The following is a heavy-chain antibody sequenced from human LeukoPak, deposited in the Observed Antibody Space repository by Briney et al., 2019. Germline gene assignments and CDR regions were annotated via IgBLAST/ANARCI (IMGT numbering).Heavy chain of an antibody. V-gene: IGHV4-34*01. J-gene: IGHJ6*02. Sequence: SETLSLTCGVYGESLSGYYWSWIRQPPGEGLEWIGEINHSGTTNYNPSLKSRVTMSVDTSKNQFSLKLSSVTAADTAVYYCARDSGYSSTHYYHYYGMDVWGQGTTVTVSS. CDR2: INHSGTT. D-gene: IGHD6-13*01. CDR3: ARDSGYSSTHYYHYYGMDV. CDR1: GESLSGYY.